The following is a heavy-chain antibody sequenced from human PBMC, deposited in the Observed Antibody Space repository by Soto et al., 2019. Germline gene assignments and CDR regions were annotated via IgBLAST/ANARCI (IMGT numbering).Heavy chain of an antibody. J-gene: IGHJ6*02. V-gene: IGHV3-30-3*01. D-gene: IGHD3-3*01. Sequence: GGSLRLSCAASGFTFSSYAMHWVRQAPGKGLEWVAVISYDGSNKYYADSVKGRFTISRDNSKNTLYLQMNSLRAEDTAVYYCARDWQLRFLELGPSYGMDVWGQGATDTVSS. CDR2: ISYDGSNK. CDR3: ARDWQLRFLELGPSYGMDV. CDR1: GFTFSSYA.